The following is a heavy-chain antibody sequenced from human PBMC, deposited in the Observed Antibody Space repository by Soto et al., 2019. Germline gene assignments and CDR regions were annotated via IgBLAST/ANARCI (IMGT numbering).Heavy chain of an antibody. D-gene: IGHD2-8*01. CDR1: GFTFSGYS. Sequence: EVQLVESGGGLVKPGGSLRLSCVASGFTFSGYSINWVRQAPGKGLEWVSYISGPSIYIYYADSVKGRFTISRDNAKSAGYLKMNSLRAEDTAVYYCARGFRNGFTVWGQGTTVSVSS. V-gene: IGHV3-21*01. CDR2: ISGPSIYI. J-gene: IGHJ6*02. CDR3: ARGFRNGFTV.